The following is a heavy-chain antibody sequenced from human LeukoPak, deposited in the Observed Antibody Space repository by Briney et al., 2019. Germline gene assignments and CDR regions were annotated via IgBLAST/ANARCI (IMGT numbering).Heavy chain of an antibody. CDR2: IDQVGSDK. CDR1: GFTFSNYG. D-gene: IGHD2-15*01. J-gene: IGHJ4*02. Sequence: GGSLRLSCAASGFTFSNYGMNWVRQGPGKGLEWVATIDQVGSDKYYVDSVKGRFTISRDNAKNSLYLQVNSLRAEDTAMYYCARDALGYCSGGRCYSPFDFWGQGTLVTVSS. V-gene: IGHV3-7*05. CDR3: ARDALGYCSGGRCYSPFDF.